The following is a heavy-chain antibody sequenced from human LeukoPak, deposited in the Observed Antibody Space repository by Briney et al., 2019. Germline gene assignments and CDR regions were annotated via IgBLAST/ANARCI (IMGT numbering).Heavy chain of an antibody. CDR1: GGTFSSFG. Sequence: ASVKVSCKASGGTFSSFGISWVRQAPGQGLEWMGGIIPISGTANYAQKFQGRVTVTADDSTSTAYMELISLRSEDTAVYYCARVWGHYYGSSGYFATYAFDIWGQGTMVTVSS. V-gene: IGHV1-69*13. J-gene: IGHJ3*02. D-gene: IGHD3-22*01. CDR2: IIPISGTA. CDR3: ARVWGHYYGSSGYFATYAFDI.